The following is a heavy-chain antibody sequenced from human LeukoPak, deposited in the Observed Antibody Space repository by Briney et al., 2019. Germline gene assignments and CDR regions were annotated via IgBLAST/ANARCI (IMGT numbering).Heavy chain of an antibody. J-gene: IGHJ6*04. CDR1: GFTVSSNY. V-gene: IGHV3-53*01. CDR2: IYSGGTT. CDR3: ARVRGLLSGMDV. Sequence: PGGSLRLSCAASGFTVSSNYMTWVRQAPGKGLEWVSVIYSGGTTYYADSVKGRFTISRDHSKNTLNLQMNSLRAEDTAVYYCARVRGLLSGMDVWGKGTTVTVSS. D-gene: IGHD3/OR15-3a*01.